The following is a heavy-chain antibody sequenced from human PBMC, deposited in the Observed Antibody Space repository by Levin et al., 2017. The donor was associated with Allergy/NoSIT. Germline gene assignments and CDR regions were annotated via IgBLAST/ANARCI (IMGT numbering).Heavy chain of an antibody. CDR1: GFTFSDHY. V-gene: IGHV3-72*01. J-gene: IGHJ4*02. Sequence: GGSLRLSCAASGFTFSDHYMDWVRQAPGKGLEWVGRIRNKAYGYTTEYAASVRGRFAISRDDSKNSLYLQMDSLKTEDTAVYYCTKIVRATTGVDSWGQGTLVTVSS. CDR3: TKIVRATTGVDS. D-gene: IGHD1-26*01. CDR2: IRNKAYGYTT.